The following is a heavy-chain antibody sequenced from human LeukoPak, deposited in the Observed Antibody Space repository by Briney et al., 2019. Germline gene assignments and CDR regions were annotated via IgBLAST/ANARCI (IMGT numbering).Heavy chain of an antibody. J-gene: IGHJ4*02. D-gene: IGHD3-10*01. V-gene: IGHV3-9*01. CDR2: ISWNSGSI. CDR1: GFTFDDYA. Sequence: GGSLRLSCVASGFTFDDYAMHWVRQAPGKGLEWVSGISWNSGSIGYADSVKGRFTISRDNAKNSLYLQMNSLRAEDTALYYCAKDIATYYYGSGSYFGYWGQGTLVTVSS. CDR3: AKDIATYYYGSGSYFGY.